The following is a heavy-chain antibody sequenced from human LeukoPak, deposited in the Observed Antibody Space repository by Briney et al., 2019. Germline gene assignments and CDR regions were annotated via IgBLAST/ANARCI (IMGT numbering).Heavy chain of an antibody. Sequence: SETLSLTCTVSGGSISSDYWSWIRQPPGKGLEWIGYIYYSGSTNYNPSLKSRVTISVDTSKNQFSLKLSSVTAADTAVYYCASLGSGSYNPPDYWGQGTLVTVSS. CDR1: GGSISSDY. CDR2: IYYSGST. D-gene: IGHD1-26*01. V-gene: IGHV4-59*08. CDR3: ASLGSGSYNPPDY. J-gene: IGHJ4*02.